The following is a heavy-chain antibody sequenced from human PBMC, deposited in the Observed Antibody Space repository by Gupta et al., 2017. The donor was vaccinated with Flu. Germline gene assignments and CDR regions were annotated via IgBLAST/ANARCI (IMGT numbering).Heavy chain of an antibody. D-gene: IGHD2-8*02. CDR2: IRSKTHGATT. V-gene: IGHV3-15*01. CDR3: TTDGCVLSAPIFDY. Sequence: WVRQAAGKGLECVGRIRSKTHGATTDYAAPVKGRFTISRDDSKNMMCLQMNSLKTEYTAGYYCTTDGCVLSAPIFDYWGQGTLVTVSA. J-gene: IGHJ4*02.